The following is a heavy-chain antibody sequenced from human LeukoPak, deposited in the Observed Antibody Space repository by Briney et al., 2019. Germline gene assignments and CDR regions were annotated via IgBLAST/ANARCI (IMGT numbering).Heavy chain of an antibody. V-gene: IGHV3-30*02. J-gene: IGHJ6*03. CDR2: IRYDGSNK. Sequence: GGSLRLSCAASGFIFSSYGMHWVRQAPGKGLEWAAFIRYDGSNKYYADSVKGRFTISRDNPKNSLYLQMNSLRAEDTAVYYCARDSSSSYYMDVWGKGTTVTVSS. D-gene: IGHD6-6*01. CDR3: ARDSSSSYYMDV. CDR1: GFIFSSYG.